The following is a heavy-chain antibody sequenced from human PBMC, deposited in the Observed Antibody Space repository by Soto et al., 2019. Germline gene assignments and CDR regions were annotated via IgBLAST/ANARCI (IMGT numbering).Heavy chain of an antibody. V-gene: IGHV4-61*01. J-gene: IGHJ5*02. CDR1: GGSVNNGNYY. Sequence: QVQLQESGPGLVKPSETLTLTCTVSGGSVNNGNYYWSWIRQPPGKGLDWIGHIYYSGSTNYNPSLKSRVIKSIDTPKKQCSLKLSSVTAADTAVYFWARDPGVGLSARWFDPWGQGALVTVSS. CDR2: IYYSGST. CDR3: ARDPGVGLSARWFDP. D-gene: IGHD2-8*01.